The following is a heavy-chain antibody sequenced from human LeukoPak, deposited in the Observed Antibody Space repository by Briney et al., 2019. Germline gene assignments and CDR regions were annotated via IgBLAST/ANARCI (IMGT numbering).Heavy chain of an antibody. Sequence: PGGSLRLSCAASGFTFSDYYMSWIRQSPGKGLEWISYITSSGSPIFYADSVKGRFTISRDNAKNSVYLQMNSLRAEDTALYYCVTRDANGDHDYWGQGTLVTVSS. CDR2: ITSSGSPI. D-gene: IGHD4-17*01. V-gene: IGHV3-11*01. J-gene: IGHJ4*02. CDR3: VTRDANGDHDY. CDR1: GFTFSDYY.